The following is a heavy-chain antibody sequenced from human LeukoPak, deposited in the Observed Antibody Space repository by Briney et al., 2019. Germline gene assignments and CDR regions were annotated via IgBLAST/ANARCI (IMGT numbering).Heavy chain of an antibody. D-gene: IGHD3-22*01. Sequence: GGSLRVSCGASGFTFSSYWMSWVRQAPGKGLEWVANIKQDGSEKYYVDSVKGRFTISRDNAKNSLYLQMNGLRAEDTAVYYCARPPFYYDSSGYWGQGTLVTVSS. CDR2: IKQDGSEK. CDR3: ARPPFYYDSSGY. CDR1: GFTFSSYW. J-gene: IGHJ4*02. V-gene: IGHV3-7*01.